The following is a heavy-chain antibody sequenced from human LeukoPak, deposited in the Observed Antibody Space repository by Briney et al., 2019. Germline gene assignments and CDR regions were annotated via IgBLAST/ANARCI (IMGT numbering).Heavy chain of an antibody. CDR1: GFTFSSYW. J-gene: IGHJ4*02. D-gene: IGHD3-22*01. CDR3: AQMGGSGYYSKGVIDY. Sequence: GGSLRLSCAASGFTFSSYWMDWVRQAPGKGLVWVSRINSVGSSTSYADSVKGRFPISRDNAKNTLYMQMNRLRAEDTAVYYCAQMGGSGYYSKGVIDYWGQGTLVTVSS. V-gene: IGHV3-74*01. CDR2: INSVGSST.